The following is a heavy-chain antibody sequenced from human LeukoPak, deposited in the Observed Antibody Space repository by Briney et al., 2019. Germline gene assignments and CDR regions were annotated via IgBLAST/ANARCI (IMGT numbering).Heavy chain of an antibody. Sequence: GGSLRLSCVASGFTFSSYGMSWVRQAAGKGLEWVSGISGSGGDTYYADSVRGRFTISRDNSQHTLSLQMNSLRAEDTALYYCAKGKVNRDGAFDIWGQGTMVTVSS. J-gene: IGHJ3*02. CDR2: ISGSGGDT. V-gene: IGHV3-23*01. CDR3: AKGKVNRDGAFDI. CDR1: GFTFSSYG. D-gene: IGHD1-14*01.